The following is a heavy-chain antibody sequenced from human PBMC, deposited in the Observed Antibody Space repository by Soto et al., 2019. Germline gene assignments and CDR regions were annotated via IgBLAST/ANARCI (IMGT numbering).Heavy chain of an antibody. CDR2: AYHNGLT. J-gene: IGHJ4*02. Sequence: SETLSLTCAVSGDCVTSNVWCSLVRQPPGKGLEWIGEAYHNGLTDYNPSLKSRVTMSVDTSKNEFSLKLTSLTAADTAIYYCARDAAVPGESDRFDYWGQGTLVTVSS. V-gene: IGHV4-4*02. CDR3: ARDAAVPGESDRFDY. D-gene: IGHD6-19*01. CDR1: GDCVTSNVW.